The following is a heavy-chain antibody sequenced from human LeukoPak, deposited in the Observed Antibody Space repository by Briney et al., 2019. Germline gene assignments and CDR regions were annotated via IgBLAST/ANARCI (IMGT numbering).Heavy chain of an antibody. J-gene: IGHJ4*02. D-gene: IGHD6-19*01. Sequence: SETLSLTCAVYGGSFSGYYWSWIRQPPGKGLEWIGEINHSGSTNYNPSLKSRVTISVDTPKNQFSLKLSSVTAADTAVYYCASRPYTYSGSPRRGDDYWGQGTLVTVSS. CDR1: GGSFSGYY. CDR2: INHSGST. V-gene: IGHV4-34*01. CDR3: ASRPYTYSGSPRRGDDY.